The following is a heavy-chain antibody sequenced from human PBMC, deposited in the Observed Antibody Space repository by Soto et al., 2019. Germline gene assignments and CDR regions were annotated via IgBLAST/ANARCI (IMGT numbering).Heavy chain of an antibody. Sequence: EVQLVESGGGLVRPGGSRRLSCAASGFTFSNFVLNWVRQPPGKGLEWVSSISSSSTFIYYADSLRGRFTISRDNAKNSLYLQMNSLRAEDTAVYYCVRALGYCSGGTCFGDYFDPWGQGTLVTVSP. CDR2: ISSSSTFI. CDR1: GFTFSNFV. J-gene: IGHJ5*02. CDR3: VRALGYCSGGTCFGDYFDP. V-gene: IGHV3-21*06. D-gene: IGHD2-15*01.